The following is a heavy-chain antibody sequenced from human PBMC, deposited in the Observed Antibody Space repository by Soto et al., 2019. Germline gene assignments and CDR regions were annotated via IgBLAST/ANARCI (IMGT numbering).Heavy chain of an antibody. D-gene: IGHD2-2*01. CDR2: MYTSGST. J-gene: IGHJ4*02. CDR1: GGSISSYY. Sequence: QVQLQESGPGLVKPSETLSLTCTVSGGSISSYYWYWIRQPAGKGLEWIGRMYTSGSTKYNPSLKSRGTMSVDTSKNQFSLKLSSMTAADTAVYYCARDDKGVSAAMLYWGQGTLVTVSS. CDR3: ARDDKGVSAAMLY. V-gene: IGHV4-4*07.